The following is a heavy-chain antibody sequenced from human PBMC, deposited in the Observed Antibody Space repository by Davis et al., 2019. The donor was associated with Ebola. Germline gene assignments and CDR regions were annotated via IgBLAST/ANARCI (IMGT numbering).Heavy chain of an antibody. D-gene: IGHD2-15*01. J-gene: IGHJ4*02. CDR3: ARHALSLGGRDFDY. V-gene: IGHV3-74*01. Sequence: GESLKISCAASGFTFSSYWMHWVRQAPGKGLVWVSRINPDGSFTDYADSVKGRFTFSRDNAKNSLYLQINSLRAEDTAVYHCARHALSLGGRDFDYWGQGTLVAVSS. CDR1: GFTFSSYW. CDR2: INPDGSFT.